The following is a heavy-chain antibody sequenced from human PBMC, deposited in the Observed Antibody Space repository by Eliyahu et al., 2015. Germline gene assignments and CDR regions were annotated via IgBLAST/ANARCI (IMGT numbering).Heavy chain of an antibody. Sequence: EVQLVESGGVVEQPGGSLRLSCAASGFXFXDYTMHWVRQVPGRGLEWVSLISWDGGRTSYAESVKGRFTISRDNSKNSLYLQMNSLTTEDTALYYCTKAITRGWYLGGGIESWGQGTLVTVSS. V-gene: IGHV3-43*01. J-gene: IGHJ4*02. CDR1: GFXFXDYT. D-gene: IGHD6-19*01. CDR2: ISWDGGRT. CDR3: TKAITRGWYLGGGIES.